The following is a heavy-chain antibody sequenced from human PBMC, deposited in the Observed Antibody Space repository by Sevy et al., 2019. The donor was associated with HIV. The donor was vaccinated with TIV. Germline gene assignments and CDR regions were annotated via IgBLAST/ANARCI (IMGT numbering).Heavy chain of an antibody. J-gene: IGHJ4*02. Sequence: GGSLRLSCAASGFSFSTYTMNWVRQAPGKGLEWVSSISSSSSYIHYTDSVKGRFTISRDNAKNSLYLQMNSLRAEDTAVYYCARDQDYKYFVYWGQGTLVTVSS. V-gene: IGHV3-21*01. D-gene: IGHD4-4*01. CDR1: GFSFSTYT. CDR2: ISSSSSYI. CDR3: ARDQDYKYFVY.